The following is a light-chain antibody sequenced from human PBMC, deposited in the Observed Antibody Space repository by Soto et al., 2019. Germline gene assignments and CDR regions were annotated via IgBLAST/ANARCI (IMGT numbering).Light chain of an antibody. CDR2: DVS. Sequence: SVLTHPASVSGSPGQSITISCTGTGSDVGGYNYVSWYQQHPGKAPKLMIIDVSNRPSGVSNRFSGSKSGNTASLTISGLQAEDEADYYCSSYTTSGTYVFGTGTKVTVL. J-gene: IGLJ1*01. CDR1: GSDVGGYNY. V-gene: IGLV2-14*01. CDR3: SSYTTSGTYV.